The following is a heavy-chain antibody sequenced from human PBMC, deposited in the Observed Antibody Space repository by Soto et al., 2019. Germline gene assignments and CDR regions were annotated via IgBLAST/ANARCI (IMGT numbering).Heavy chain of an antibody. Sequence: WETLSLTCTVSGGSISSYYWSWIRQPPGKGLEWIGYIYYSGSTNYNPSLKSRVTISVDTSKNQFSLKLSSVTAADTAVYYCARVAITMVRGVIFDYWGQGTLVTVSS. CDR1: GGSISSYY. V-gene: IGHV4-59*01. CDR3: ARVAITMVRGVIFDY. CDR2: IYYSGST. D-gene: IGHD3-10*01. J-gene: IGHJ4*02.